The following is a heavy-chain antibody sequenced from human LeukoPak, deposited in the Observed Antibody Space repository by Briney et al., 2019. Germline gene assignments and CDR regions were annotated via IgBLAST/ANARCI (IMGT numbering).Heavy chain of an antibody. V-gene: IGHV4-4*09. CDR1: GGSISSYY. CDR3: ARHVAYYGSGSYYSVGYYYYYMDV. J-gene: IGHJ6*03. Sequence: SETLSLTCTVSGGSISSYYWSWIRQPPGKGLEWIGYIYTSGSTNYNPSLKRRVTISVDTSKNQFSLKLSSVTAADTAVYYCARHVAYYGSGSYYSVGYYYYYMDVWGKGTTVTVSS. D-gene: IGHD3-10*01. CDR2: IYTSGST.